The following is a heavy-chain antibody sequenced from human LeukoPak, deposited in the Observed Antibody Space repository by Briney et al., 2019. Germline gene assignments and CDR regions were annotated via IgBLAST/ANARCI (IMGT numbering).Heavy chain of an antibody. CDR3: ARSCSTTSCYLYGMDV. CDR1: GYTFTSYG. D-gene: IGHD2-2*01. J-gene: IGHJ6*02. Sequence: GASVKVSCKASGYTFTSYGISWVRQAPGQGLEWMGRTSAYNGHTNYAQKLQDRVTMTTDTATSTAYMELRSLRSDDTAIYYCARSCSTTSCYLYGMDVWGQGTTVTVSS. CDR2: TSAYNGHT. V-gene: IGHV1-18*01.